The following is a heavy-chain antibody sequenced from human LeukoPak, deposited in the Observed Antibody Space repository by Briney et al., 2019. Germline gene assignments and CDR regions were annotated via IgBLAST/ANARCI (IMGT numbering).Heavy chain of an antibody. D-gene: IGHD3/OR15-3a*01. Sequence: SETLSLTCAVYNGSFSGYYWTWIRQPPGKGLEWIGEIKHSGRTTYTPSLKSRVSISVDPSKNQFSLKLSSVTAADTAMYYCAGEARGLFYWGQGTLVTVSS. J-gene: IGHJ4*02. V-gene: IGHV4-34*01. CDR3: AGEARGLFY. CDR1: NGSFSGYY. CDR2: IKHSGRT.